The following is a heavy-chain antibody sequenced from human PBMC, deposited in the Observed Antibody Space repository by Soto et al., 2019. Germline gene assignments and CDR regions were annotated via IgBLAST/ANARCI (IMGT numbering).Heavy chain of an antibody. Sequence: SETLSLTCAVYGGSFSGYYWSWIRQPPGKGLEWIGEINHSGSTNYNPSLKSRVTISVDTSKNQFSLKLSSVTAADTAVYYCARIAAAGVFSWGQGTLVTVSS. V-gene: IGHV4-34*01. J-gene: IGHJ4*02. CDR2: INHSGST. CDR1: GGSFSGYY. CDR3: ARIAAAGVFS. D-gene: IGHD6-13*01.